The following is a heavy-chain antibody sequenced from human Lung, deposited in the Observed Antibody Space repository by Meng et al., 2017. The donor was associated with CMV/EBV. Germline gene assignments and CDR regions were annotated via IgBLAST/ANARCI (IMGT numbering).Heavy chain of an antibody. CDR3: AREYWGPDY. Sequence: LSLTCAASGFTFTNYWMTWVRQAPGKGLEWVGNINEAGSVKHYVDSVKGRFTMSRDNAKNSVYLQMNGLRADDTAVYFCAREYWGPDYWGQGTLVTVSS. CDR2: INEAGSVK. D-gene: IGHD7-27*01. CDR1: GFTFTNYW. V-gene: IGHV3-7*01. J-gene: IGHJ4*02.